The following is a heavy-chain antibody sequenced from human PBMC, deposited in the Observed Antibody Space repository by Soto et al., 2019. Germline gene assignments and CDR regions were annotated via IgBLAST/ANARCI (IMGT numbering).Heavy chain of an antibody. V-gene: IGHV1-69*01. CDR2: IIPIFGTA. Sequence: QVQLVQSGAEVKKPGSSVKVSCKASGGTFSSYAISWVRQAPGQGLEWMGGIIPIFGTANYAQKFQGRVTITADESTSTAYMELSSLRSEETAVYYCARDCSGGSCYFNDAFDIWGQGTMVTVSS. CDR1: GGTFSSYA. CDR3: ARDCSGGSCYFNDAFDI. J-gene: IGHJ3*02. D-gene: IGHD2-15*01.